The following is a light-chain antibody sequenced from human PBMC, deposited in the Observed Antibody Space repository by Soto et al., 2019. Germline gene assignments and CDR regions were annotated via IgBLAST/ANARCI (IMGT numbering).Light chain of an antibody. CDR1: QGIYSN. CDR3: QQYHHWPVT. V-gene: IGKV3-15*01. Sequence: EIVMTQSPATLSVSPGERVTFSCRASQGIYSNLAWYQHTPGQAPRLLISGAPTGATGLPYRFSGSGSGTDFTLTINSLQSEYVAGYYCQQYHHWPVTFGGGTKVEIK. J-gene: IGKJ4*01. CDR2: GAP.